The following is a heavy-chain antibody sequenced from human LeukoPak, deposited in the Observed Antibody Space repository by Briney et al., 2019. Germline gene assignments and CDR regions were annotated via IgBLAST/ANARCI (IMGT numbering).Heavy chain of an antibody. CDR1: GFTFSSYW. V-gene: IGHV3-21*01. CDR2: ISSSSYI. CDR3: AREINGDFFDS. Sequence: KTGGSLRLSCAASGFTFSSYWMHWVRQAPGRGLEWVSSISSSSYIYYADSLRGRFTISRDNAKNSLYLQLNSLRAEDTAVYYCAREINGDFFDSWGQGTLVTVSS. D-gene: IGHD4-17*01. J-gene: IGHJ4*02.